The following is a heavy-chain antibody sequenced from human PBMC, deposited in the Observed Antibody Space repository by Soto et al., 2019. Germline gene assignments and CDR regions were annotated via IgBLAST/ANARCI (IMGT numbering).Heavy chain of an antibody. J-gene: IGHJ6*02. CDR3: ARRLAPAGTLTYGMDV. CDR2: INPNSGGT. Sequence: QVQLVQSGAEVKKPGASVKVSCKASGYTFTGYFMHWVRQAPGQGLEWMGWINPNSGGTNYAQKFQGWVTMTRDTSISTAYMELSRLSSDDTAVYYCARRLAPAGTLTYGMDVWGQGTTVTVSS. V-gene: IGHV1-2*04. D-gene: IGHD6-13*01. CDR1: GYTFTGYF.